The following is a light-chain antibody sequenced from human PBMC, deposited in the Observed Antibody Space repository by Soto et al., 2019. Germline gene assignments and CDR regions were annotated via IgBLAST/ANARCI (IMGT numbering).Light chain of an antibody. J-gene: IGKJ2*01. V-gene: IGKV3-15*01. CDR2: GAS. CDR3: QQYNNWPLYT. CDR1: QSVSSY. Sequence: EIVLTQSPATLSVSPGERATLSCRASQSVSSYLAWYQQKPGQAPRLLIYGASARATVIPARFSGSGSGTEFTLTISSLQSEDFAVYYCQQYNNWPLYTFGQGTKLEIK.